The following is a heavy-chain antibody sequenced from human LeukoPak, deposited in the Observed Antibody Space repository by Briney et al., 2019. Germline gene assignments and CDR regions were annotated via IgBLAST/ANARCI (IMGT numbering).Heavy chain of an antibody. D-gene: IGHD4-17*01. V-gene: IGHV1-2*02. Sequence: ASVTVSFKASGYTFTVYYMHWVRQAPGQGLEWMGWINPNSGGTNYAQKFQGRVTMTRDTSISTAYMELSRLRSDDTAVYYCVTTVTTAFDYWGQGTLVTVSS. J-gene: IGHJ4*02. CDR2: INPNSGGT. CDR1: GYTFTVYY. CDR3: VTTVTTAFDY.